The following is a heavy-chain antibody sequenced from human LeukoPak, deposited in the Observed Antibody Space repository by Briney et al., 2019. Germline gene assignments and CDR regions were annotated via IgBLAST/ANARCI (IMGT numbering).Heavy chain of an antibody. CDR2: IIPILGIA. CDR1: GGTFSSYA. Sequence: GPPVKASCKASGGTFSSYAISWVRQAPGQGLEWMGRIIPILGIANYAQKLQGRVTMTTDTSTSTAYMELRSLRSDDTAVYYCARVPRYYYDSSGYAQDDYWGQGTLVTVSS. V-gene: IGHV1-69*04. J-gene: IGHJ4*02. CDR3: ARVPRYYYDSSGYAQDDY. D-gene: IGHD3-22*01.